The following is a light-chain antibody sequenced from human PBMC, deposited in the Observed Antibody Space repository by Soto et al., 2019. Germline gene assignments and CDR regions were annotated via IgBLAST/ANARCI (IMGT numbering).Light chain of an antibody. Sequence: EIVLTQSPGTLSLSPGERATLSCRASQSVSSSYLAWYQQKPGQAPRLLIYGASSRATGIPDWFSGSGSGTDFTLTISRLEPEDFAVYYCQQYGSSWWTFGQGTKVEIK. CDR1: QSVSSSY. V-gene: IGKV3-20*01. CDR2: GAS. CDR3: QQYGSSWWT. J-gene: IGKJ1*01.